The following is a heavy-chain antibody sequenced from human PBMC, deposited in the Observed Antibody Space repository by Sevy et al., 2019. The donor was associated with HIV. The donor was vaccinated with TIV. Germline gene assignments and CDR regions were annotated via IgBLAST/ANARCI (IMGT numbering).Heavy chain of an antibody. CDR3: ARDMTCGGDCYYFDN. J-gene: IGHJ4*02. D-gene: IGHD2-21*02. Sequence: ASVKVSCKASGDTFTKYLISWVRQAPGQGLEWMGGIIPVYGTTNYAQKFQARVTFTADASTSTVYMELSRLRSEDTAVYYCARDMTCGGDCYYFDNWGQGTLVTVSS. CDR2: IIPVYGTT. V-gene: IGHV1-69*13. CDR1: GDTFTKYL.